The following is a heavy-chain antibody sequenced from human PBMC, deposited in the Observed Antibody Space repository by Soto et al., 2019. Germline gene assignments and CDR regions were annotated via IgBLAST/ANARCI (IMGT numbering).Heavy chain of an antibody. CDR3: ARDRVYYDFWSGNNYYYYGMDV. CDR1: GFTFSSYW. D-gene: IGHD3-3*01. V-gene: IGHV3-74*01. CDR2: INSDGSST. J-gene: IGHJ6*02. Sequence: GSLRLSCAASGFTFSSYWMHWVRQAPGKGLVWVSRINSDGSSTSYADSVKGRFTISRDNAKNTLYLQMNSLRAEDTAVYYCARDRVYYDFWSGNNYYYYGMDVWGQGPTVTVSS.